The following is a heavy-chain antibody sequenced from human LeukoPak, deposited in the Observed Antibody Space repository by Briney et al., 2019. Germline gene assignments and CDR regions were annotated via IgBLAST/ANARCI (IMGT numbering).Heavy chain of an antibody. V-gene: IGHV3-23*01. Sequence: GSLRLSCAASGLAFSSYAMSWVRQAPGKGLEWVSTISVASNTFYADSVKGRFTISRDNSRNTVYLQMTSLRADDTAVYYCADYGVSGVRNNFYWGQGTLVTVSS. CDR2: ISVASNT. CDR3: ADYGVSGVRNNFY. J-gene: IGHJ4*02. D-gene: IGHD3-3*01. CDR1: GLAFSSYA.